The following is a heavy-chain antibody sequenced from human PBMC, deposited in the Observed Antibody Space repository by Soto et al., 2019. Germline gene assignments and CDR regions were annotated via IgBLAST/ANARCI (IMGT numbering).Heavy chain of an antibody. D-gene: IGHD3-10*01. J-gene: IGHJ4*02. V-gene: IGHV4-59*08. CDR3: ASMGYHYGSGSYPLDY. Sequence: SETLSLTCTVSGGSISSYYWTWIRQPPGKGLEWIGFIYNSGSTHYNPSLRSRVTISVDPSKNQFSLKLRSVTAADTAVFYCASMGYHYGSGSYPLDYWGQGTQVTVSS. CDR2: IYNSGST. CDR1: GGSISSYY.